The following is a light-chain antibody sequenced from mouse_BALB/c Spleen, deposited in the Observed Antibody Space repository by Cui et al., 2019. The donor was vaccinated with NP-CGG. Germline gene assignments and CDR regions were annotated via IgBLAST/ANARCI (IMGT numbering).Light chain of an antibody. Sequence: QDVVTPEAALTTSPGETVKLTFRSKTGAVKTITYANWVQEKPDHLFTVLIGGPTTQAPGVPPRFSASLFGAKAPPTTPGAKTEDEEIYFCVQWYSNHWVFGGGTKLTVL. CDR1: TGAVKTITY. CDR2: GPT. V-gene: IGLV1*01. CDR3: VQWYSNHWV. J-gene: IGLJ1*01.